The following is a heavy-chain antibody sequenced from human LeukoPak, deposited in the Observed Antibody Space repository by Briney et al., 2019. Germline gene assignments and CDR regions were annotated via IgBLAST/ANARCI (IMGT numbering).Heavy chain of an antibody. CDR1: GFTFSSYG. Sequence: GGSLRLSCAVSGFTFSSYGMHWVRQAPGKGLEWVAVIWYDGSNKYYADSVKGRITISRDNSKNTLYLQMNSLRAEDTAVYYCARVYCSGGSCYGPFDYWGQGTLVTVSS. D-gene: IGHD2-15*01. V-gene: IGHV3-33*01. J-gene: IGHJ4*02. CDR2: IWYDGSNK. CDR3: ARVYCSGGSCYGPFDY.